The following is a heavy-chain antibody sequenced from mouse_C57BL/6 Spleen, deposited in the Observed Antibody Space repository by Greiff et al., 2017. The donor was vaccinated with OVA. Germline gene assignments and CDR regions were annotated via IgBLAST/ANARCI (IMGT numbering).Heavy chain of an antibody. Sequence: VQLQQPGAELVRPGSSVKLSCKASGYTFTSYWMDWVKQRPGQGLEWIGNIYPSDSETHYNQKFKDKATLTVDKSSSTAYMQLSSLTSEDSAVYYCARKSSYFDYWGQGTTLTVSS. CDR1: GYTFTSYW. CDR2: IYPSDSET. CDR3: ARKSSYFDY. D-gene: IGHD1-1*01. V-gene: IGHV1-61*01. J-gene: IGHJ2*01.